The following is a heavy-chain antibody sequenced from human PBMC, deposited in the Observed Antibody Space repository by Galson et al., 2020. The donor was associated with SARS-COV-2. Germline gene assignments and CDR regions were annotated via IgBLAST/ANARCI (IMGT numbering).Heavy chain of an antibody. CDR2: IDPSDSFV. CDR1: GYSFSNYW. J-gene: IGHJ4*02. D-gene: IGHD6-19*01. Sequence: GESLKISCKGAGYSFSNYWISWLRQMPGKGLEYLGRIDPSDSFVNYNPSFQGHVIISSDKSINTAYLQWSALKASDTAIYYCARRSSNGWYNEDYFDYWGQGTLVTVSS. CDR3: ARRSSNGWYNEDYFDY. V-gene: IGHV5-10-1*01.